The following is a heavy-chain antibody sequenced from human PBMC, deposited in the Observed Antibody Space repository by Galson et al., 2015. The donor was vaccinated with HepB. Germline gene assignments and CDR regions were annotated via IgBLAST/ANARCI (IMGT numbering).Heavy chain of an antibody. J-gene: IGHJ5*02. CDR3: ARDQLGYCTNGVCYEGGNWFDP. Sequence: SLRLSCAASGFTFSSYSMNWVRQAPGKGLEWVSSISSSSSYIYYADSVKGRFTISRDNAKNSLYPQMNSLRAEDTAVYYCARDQLGYCTNGVCYEGGNWFDPWGQGTLVTVSS. CDR1: GFTFSSYS. CDR2: ISSSSSYI. D-gene: IGHD2-8*01. V-gene: IGHV3-21*01.